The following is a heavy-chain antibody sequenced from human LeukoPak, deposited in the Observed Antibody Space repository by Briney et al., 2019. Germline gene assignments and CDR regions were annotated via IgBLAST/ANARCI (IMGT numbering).Heavy chain of an antibody. J-gene: IGHJ4*02. D-gene: IGHD6-6*01. V-gene: IGHV4-34*01. Sequence: SETLSLTCAVYGGSFSGYYWSWIRQPPGKGLEWIGEINHSGSTNYNPSLKSRVTISVDTSENQFSLKLSSVTAADTAVYYCARGSGYSSSSPFDYWGQGTLVTVSS. CDR2: INHSGST. CDR1: GGSFSGYY. CDR3: ARGSGYSSSSPFDY.